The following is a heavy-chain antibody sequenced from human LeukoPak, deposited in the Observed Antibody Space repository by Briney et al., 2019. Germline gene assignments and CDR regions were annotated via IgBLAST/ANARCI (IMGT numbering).Heavy chain of an antibody. J-gene: IGHJ5*02. CDR2: ISSSGSTI. CDR3: ARAGYFDWLLHDA. CDR1: GFTFSSYS. V-gene: IGHV3-48*01. Sequence: GGSLRLSCAASGFTFSSYSMNWVRQAPGKGLEWISYISSSGSTIYHADSVKGRFTISRDNAKNSLYLQMNSLRAEDTAVYYCARAGYFDWLLHDAWGQGTLVTVSS. D-gene: IGHD3-9*01.